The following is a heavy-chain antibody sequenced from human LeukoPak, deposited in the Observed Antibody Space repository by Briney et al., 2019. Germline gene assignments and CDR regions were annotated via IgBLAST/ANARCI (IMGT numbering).Heavy chain of an antibody. CDR1: GFTFSDHY. V-gene: IGHV3-72*01. D-gene: IGHD2-21*01. CDR3: ARSDSNGNSVFDS. J-gene: IGHJ4*02. Sequence: PGGSLRLSCAASGFTFSDHYIDWVRQVPGKGLEWVGRARNKANSYTTEYAASVKGRFTFSGDDSKNSVYLQMNSLKTEDTAVYYCARSDSNGNSVFDSWGQGTMVTVSS. CDR2: ARNKANSYTT.